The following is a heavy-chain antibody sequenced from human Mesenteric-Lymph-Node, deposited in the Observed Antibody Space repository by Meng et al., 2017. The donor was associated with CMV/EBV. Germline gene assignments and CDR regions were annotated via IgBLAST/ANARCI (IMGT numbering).Heavy chain of an antibody. CDR1: GYTFTSYG. CDR3: AREGVILVVFDNRPGGFHYYGTDV. CDR2: ISAYTGNT. V-gene: IGHV1-18*01. J-gene: IGHJ6*02. Sequence: ASVKVSCKASGYTFTSYGISWVRQAPGQGLEWMGWISAYTGNTNYAQKFQDRITMTRDTFTSTAYMEVRSLRSDDTAVYYCAREGVILVVFDNRPGGFHYYGTDVWGQGTTVTVSS. D-gene: IGHD2-8*01.